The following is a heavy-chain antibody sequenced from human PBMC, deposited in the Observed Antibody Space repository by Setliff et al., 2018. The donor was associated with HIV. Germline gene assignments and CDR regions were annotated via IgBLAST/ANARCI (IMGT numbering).Heavy chain of an antibody. CDR1: GYTSTNYW. Sequence: PGESLKISCQGSGYTSTNYWIGWVRQMPGKGLEWMGLVYLGDPKIRHGPSFQGQVTISADKSISTAYLQWTSLKASDTAMYYCASGDPDYDRSGYHMFRNQGSDLWGQGTMVTVSS. D-gene: IGHD3-22*01. CDR3: ASGDPDYDRSGYHMFRNQGSDL. CDR2: VYLGDPKI. V-gene: IGHV5-51*01. J-gene: IGHJ3*01.